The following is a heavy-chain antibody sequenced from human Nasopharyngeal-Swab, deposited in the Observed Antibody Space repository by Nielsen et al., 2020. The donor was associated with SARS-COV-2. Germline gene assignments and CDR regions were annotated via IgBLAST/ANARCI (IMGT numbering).Heavy chain of an antibody. CDR2: ISGSGGST. CDR1: GFTFSSYW. D-gene: IGHD4-17*01. Sequence: GESLKISCAASGFTFSSYWMSWVRQAPGKGLEWVSAISGSGGSTYYADSVKGRFTISRDNSKNTLYLQMNGLRAEDTAVYYCAKYYGDCPYYYYYMDVWGKGTTVTVSS. J-gene: IGHJ6*03. V-gene: IGHV3-23*01. CDR3: AKYYGDCPYYYYYMDV.